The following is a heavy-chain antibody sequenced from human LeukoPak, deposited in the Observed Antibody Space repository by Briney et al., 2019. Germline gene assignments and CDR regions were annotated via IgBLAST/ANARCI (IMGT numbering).Heavy chain of an antibody. CDR2: ISYDGSNK. J-gene: IGHJ3*02. D-gene: IGHD3/OR15-3a*01. CDR3: AIEDSHDAFDI. V-gene: IGHV3-30*03. Sequence: PGRSLRLSCAASGXIFNSYGVHWVRQAPGKGLEWVAVISYDGSNKYYGDSVKGRFTISRDNSKNTLYLQMNSLRAEDTAVYYCAIEDSHDAFDIWGQGTMVTVSS. CDR1: GXIFNSYG.